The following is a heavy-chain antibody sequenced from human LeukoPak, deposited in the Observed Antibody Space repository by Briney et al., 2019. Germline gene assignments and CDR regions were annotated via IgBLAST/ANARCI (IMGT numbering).Heavy chain of an antibody. V-gene: IGHV4-61*02. CDR2: FYTSGST. CDR3: AREVIAAHNWFDP. J-gene: IGHJ5*02. CDR1: GGSISSGSYS. Sequence: SETLSLTCTVSGGSISSGSYSWSWIRQPAGKGLEWIGRFYTSGSTNYNPSLKSRVTISVDTSKNQFSLKLSSVTAADTAVYYCAREVIAAHNWFDPWGQGTLVTVSS. D-gene: IGHD6-6*01.